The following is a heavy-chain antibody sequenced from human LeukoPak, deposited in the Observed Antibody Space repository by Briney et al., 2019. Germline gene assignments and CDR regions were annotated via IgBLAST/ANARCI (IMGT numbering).Heavy chain of an antibody. D-gene: IGHD6-6*01. J-gene: IGHJ6*03. V-gene: IGHV3-21*01. CDR1: GFTFSSYS. CDR2: ITSSSSYI. CDR3: AKVGQGSNSRDYYYYYYMDV. Sequence: GGSLRLSCAASGFTFSSYSMNWVRQAPGKGLEWVSSITSSSSYIYYADSVKGRFTISRDNAKNSLYLQMNSLRAEDTAVYYCAKVGQGSNSRDYYYYYYMDVWGKGTTVTVSS.